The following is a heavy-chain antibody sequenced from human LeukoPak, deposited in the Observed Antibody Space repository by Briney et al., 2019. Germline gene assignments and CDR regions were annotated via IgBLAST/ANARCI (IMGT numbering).Heavy chain of an antibody. J-gene: IGHJ4*02. Sequence: GGSLRLSCAGSGFTFNSYGMHWVRQAPGKGLEWVAVISYDGRNKFYADSVKGRFTISRDNSKNTLYLQTNSLRPEDTAVYYCAKDQEVAAAGTWGSIDYWGQGTLVTVSS. V-gene: IGHV3-30*18. CDR2: ISYDGRNK. CDR3: AKDQEVAAAGTWGSIDY. D-gene: IGHD6-13*01. CDR1: GFTFNSYG.